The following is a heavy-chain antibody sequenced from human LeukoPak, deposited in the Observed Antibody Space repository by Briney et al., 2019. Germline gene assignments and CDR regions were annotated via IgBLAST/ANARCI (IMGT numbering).Heavy chain of an antibody. CDR2: LDPSDSYT. D-gene: IGHD3/OR15-3a*01. J-gene: IGHJ6*02. CDR3: ARHGSVGLTPNGMDV. Sequence: GESLKISCKGSGYSFTSYWITWVRQMPGKGLEWMGSLDPSDSYTNYSPSFQGHVTISADTSISTAYLQWSSLKASDTAIYYCARHGSVGLTPNGMDVWGQGTTVTVSS. V-gene: IGHV5-10-1*01. CDR1: GYSFTSYW.